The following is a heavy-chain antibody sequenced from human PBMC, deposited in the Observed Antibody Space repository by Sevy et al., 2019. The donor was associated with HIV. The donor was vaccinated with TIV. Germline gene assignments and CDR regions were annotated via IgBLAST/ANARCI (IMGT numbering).Heavy chain of an antibody. D-gene: IGHD4-17*01. Sequence: GGSLRLSCEVSGFTLSTHVMYWVRQAPGKGLEWVAGISYDESTQYYGDSVKGRFTVSRDNSKNTLFLQMHSLRPEDAAVYYCAKEPRPYGGNVEGFDFWGQGTLVTVSS. CDR1: GFTLSTHV. V-gene: IGHV3-30*18. CDR2: ISYDESTQ. CDR3: AKEPRPYGGNVEGFDF. J-gene: IGHJ4*02.